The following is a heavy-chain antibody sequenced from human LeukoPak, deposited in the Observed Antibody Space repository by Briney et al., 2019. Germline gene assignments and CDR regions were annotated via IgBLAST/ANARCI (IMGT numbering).Heavy chain of an antibody. V-gene: IGHV3-43D*03. CDR3: AKDMETRLNSGYSYGTEPDY. J-gene: IGHJ4*02. CDR2: ISWDGGST. Sequence: GGSLRLSCAASGFTFDDYAMHWVRQAPGKGLEWVSLISWDGGSTYYADSVKGRFTISRDNSKNSLYLQMNSLRAEDTALYYCAKDMETRLNSGYSYGTEPDYWGQGTLVTVSS. CDR1: GFTFDDYA. D-gene: IGHD5-18*01.